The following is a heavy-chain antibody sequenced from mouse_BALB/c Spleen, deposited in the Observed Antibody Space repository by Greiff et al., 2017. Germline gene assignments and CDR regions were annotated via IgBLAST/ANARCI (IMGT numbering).Heavy chain of an antibody. CDR3: TRSYDYVRYFDY. D-gene: IGHD2-4*01. CDR1: GYTFTSYY. V-gene: IGHV1S81*02. J-gene: IGHJ2*01. CDR2: INPSNGGT. Sequence: QVQLQQPGAELVKPGASVKLSCKASGYTFTSYYMYWVKQRPGQGLEWIGGINPSNGGTNFNEKFKSKATLTVDKSSSTAYMQLSSLTSEDSAVYYCTRSYDYVRYFDYWGQGTTLTVSS.